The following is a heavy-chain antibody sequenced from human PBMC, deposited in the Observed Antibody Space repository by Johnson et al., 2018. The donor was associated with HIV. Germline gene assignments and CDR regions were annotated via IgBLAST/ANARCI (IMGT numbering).Heavy chain of an antibody. D-gene: IGHD6-13*01. V-gene: IGHV3-30*04. Sequence: QVQLVESGGGVVQPGRSLRLACAASGFTFSSYPMHWVRQAPGKGLEWVAVISYDGNNKYSADSVKGRFTISRDNSRNRLYIQMNSLRVEDTGVYYCARGVKQQLNVVDAFDIWGQGTMVAVSS. J-gene: IGHJ3*02. CDR1: GFTFSSYP. CDR3: ARGVKQQLNVVDAFDI. CDR2: ISYDGNNK.